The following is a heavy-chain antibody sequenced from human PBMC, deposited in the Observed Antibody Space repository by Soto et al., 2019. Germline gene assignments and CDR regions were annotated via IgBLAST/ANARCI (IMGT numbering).Heavy chain of an antibody. CDR1: GFTFDDYV. CDR3: ARNSIAARYHDAFDI. D-gene: IGHD6-6*01. Sequence: EVQLVESGGGLVQPGRSLRLSCAASGFTFDDYVMHWVRQAPGKGLEWVSGISWNSGSIGYADSVKGRFTISRDNAKNSLYLQMNSLRAEDTALYYCARNSIAARYHDAFDIWGQGTMVTVSS. V-gene: IGHV3-9*01. CDR2: ISWNSGSI. J-gene: IGHJ3*02.